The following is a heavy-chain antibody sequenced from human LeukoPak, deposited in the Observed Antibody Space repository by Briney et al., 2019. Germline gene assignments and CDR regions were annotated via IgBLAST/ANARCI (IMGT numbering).Heavy chain of an antibody. D-gene: IGHD3-10*01. V-gene: IGHV3-48*03. Sequence: GGSLRLSCAASGFTFSSYEMNWVRQAPGKGLEWVSYISSSGSTIYYADSVKGRFTISRDNAKNSLYLQMNSLRAEDTVVYYCARETYYYGSGSYNDYWGQGTLVTVSS. J-gene: IGHJ4*02. CDR3: ARETYYYGSGSYNDY. CDR2: ISSSGSTI. CDR1: GFTFSSYE.